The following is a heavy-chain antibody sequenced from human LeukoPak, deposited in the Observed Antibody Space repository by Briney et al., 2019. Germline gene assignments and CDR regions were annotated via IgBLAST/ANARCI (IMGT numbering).Heavy chain of an antibody. Sequence: ASVKVSCKASGYTFSSYGISWVRQAPGQGLAWMGWNIPHNGNTNYAQKLQGRVTMTTDTSTSTAYMELRSLRSDDTAVYYCARDLGYDSSGYYRTPAYFDYWGQGTLVTVSS. V-gene: IGHV1-18*01. CDR2: NIPHNGNT. J-gene: IGHJ4*02. D-gene: IGHD3-22*01. CDR3: ARDLGYDSSGYYRTPAYFDY. CDR1: GYTFSSYG.